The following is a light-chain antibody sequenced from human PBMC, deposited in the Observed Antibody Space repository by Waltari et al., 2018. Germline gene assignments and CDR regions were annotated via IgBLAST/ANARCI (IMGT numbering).Light chain of an antibody. CDR2: RSD. J-gene: IGLJ3*02. CDR3: AAWDDSLNAWI. V-gene: IGLV1-44*01. Sequence: QSLLTQPPSISGAPGQRVTISCSGGSSNIGRNSVNWYEQVPGTAPNLLIFRSDKRPSGVSDRFSGSKSGTSASLTITGLLSADEADYICAAWDDSLNAWIFGGGTRLTVL. CDR1: SSNIGRNS.